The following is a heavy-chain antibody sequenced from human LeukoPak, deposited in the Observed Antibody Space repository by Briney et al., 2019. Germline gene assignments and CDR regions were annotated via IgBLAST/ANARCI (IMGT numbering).Heavy chain of an antibody. CDR3: ARDPVRSTVTTY. V-gene: IGHV3-23*01. CDR1: GFTFSSYA. Sequence: GGSLRLSCAASGFTFSSYAMSWVRQAPGKGLEWVSAISGSGGSTYYADFVKGRFTISRDNAKNSLYLQMNSLRAEDTAVYYCARDPVRSTVTTYWGQGTLVTVSS. D-gene: IGHD4-4*01. CDR2: ISGSGGST. J-gene: IGHJ4*02.